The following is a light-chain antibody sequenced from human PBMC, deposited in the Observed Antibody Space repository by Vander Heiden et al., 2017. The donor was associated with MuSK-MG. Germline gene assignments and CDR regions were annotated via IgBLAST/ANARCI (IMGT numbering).Light chain of an antibody. Sequence: EIVFTQSPATLPLSPGARSTLYCWASRSVIRYLAWYQQKPGQAPRLLIYDASNRAPGIPARFSGSGSGTSFTLTISSLEAEDFAVYYCQQRYSWPPLTFGGGTKVE. V-gene: IGKV3-11*01. CDR3: QQRYSWPPLT. CDR1: RSVIRY. J-gene: IGKJ4*01. CDR2: DAS.